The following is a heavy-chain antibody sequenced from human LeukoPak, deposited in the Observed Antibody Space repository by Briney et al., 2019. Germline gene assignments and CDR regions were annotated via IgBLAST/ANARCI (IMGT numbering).Heavy chain of an antibody. V-gene: IGHV3-23*01. CDR1: RFTFSIYD. CDR3: ARAKPKNMVRGLIMRRESRYYFDY. D-gene: IGHD3-10*01. Sequence: GGSLRLSCATSRFTFSIYDMIWVRQAPGKGLEWVSGIRASGDTTYYADSVKGRFTISRDNSKSTLYIQMNSLRAEDTAVYYCARAKPKNMVRGLIMRRESRYYFDYWGQGTLVTVSS. J-gene: IGHJ4*02. CDR2: IRASGDTT.